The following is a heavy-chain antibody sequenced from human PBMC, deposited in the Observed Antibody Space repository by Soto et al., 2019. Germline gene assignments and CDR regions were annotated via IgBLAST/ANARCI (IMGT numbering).Heavy chain of an antibody. V-gene: IGHV3-9*01. CDR3: AKDMVAAAGTEAFDI. CDR2: ISWNSGSI. Sequence: EVQLVESGGGLVRPGRSLRLSCAASGFTFDDYAMHWVRQAPGKGLEWVSGISWNSGSIGYADSVKGRFTISRDNAKNSLYLQMNSLRAEDTALYYCAKDMVAAAGTEAFDIWGQGTMVTVSS. J-gene: IGHJ3*02. D-gene: IGHD6-13*01. CDR1: GFTFDDYA.